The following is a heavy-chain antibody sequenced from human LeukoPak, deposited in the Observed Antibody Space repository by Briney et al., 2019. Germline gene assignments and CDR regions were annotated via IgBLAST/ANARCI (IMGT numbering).Heavy chain of an antibody. V-gene: IGHV1-69*13. CDR3: ARDLYSSGWLFDY. CDR2: IIPIFGTA. D-gene: IGHD6-19*01. Sequence: ASVKVSCKASGGTFSSYAISWVRQAPGQGLEWMGGIIPIFGTANYAQKFQGRVTITADESTSTAYMELSSLRSEDTAVYYCARDLYSSGWLFDYWGQGTLDTVSS. J-gene: IGHJ4*02. CDR1: GGTFSSYA.